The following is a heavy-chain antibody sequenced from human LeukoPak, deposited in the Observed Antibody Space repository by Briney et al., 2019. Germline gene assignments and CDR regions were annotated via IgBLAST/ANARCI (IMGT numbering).Heavy chain of an antibody. D-gene: IGHD4-23*01. CDR2: ISSSSSYI. CDR1: GFTFNGYS. J-gene: IGHJ4*02. CDR3: ARDLGWDQYFDY. Sequence: GGSLRLSCTASGFTFNGYSMNWVRQAPGKGLEWVSSISSSSSYIYYADSVKGRFTISRDNAKNSLYLQMNSLRAEDTAVYYCARDLGWDQYFDYWGQGTLVTVSS. V-gene: IGHV3-21*01.